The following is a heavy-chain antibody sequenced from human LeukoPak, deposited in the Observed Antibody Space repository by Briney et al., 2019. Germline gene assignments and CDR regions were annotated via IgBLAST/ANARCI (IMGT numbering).Heavy chain of an antibody. CDR1: GFTFSSYW. V-gene: IGHV3-7*01. CDR2: IKEDGNEK. CDR3: ARRPGGYYDSNGILEYFDH. D-gene: IGHD3-22*01. J-gene: IGHJ4*02. Sequence: PGGSLRLSCAASGFTFSSYWMSWVRQAPGKRLEWVANIKEDGNEKYYVDSVKGRFTISRDNAKNSLYLQMNSLRAEDTAVYYCARRPGGYYDSNGILEYFDHWGQGTLVTASS.